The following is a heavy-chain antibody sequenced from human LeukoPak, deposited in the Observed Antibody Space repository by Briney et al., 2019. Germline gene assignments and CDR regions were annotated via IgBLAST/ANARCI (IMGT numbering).Heavy chain of an antibody. Sequence: SVKVSCKASGGTFSSYAISWVRQAPGQGLEWMGGIIPIFGTANYAQKFQGRVTITADESTSTAYMELSSLRSEDTAVYYCARDRYDILTGVDWGQGTLVTVSS. D-gene: IGHD3-9*01. V-gene: IGHV1-69*13. J-gene: IGHJ4*02. CDR2: IIPIFGTA. CDR1: GGTFSSYA. CDR3: ARDRYDILTGVD.